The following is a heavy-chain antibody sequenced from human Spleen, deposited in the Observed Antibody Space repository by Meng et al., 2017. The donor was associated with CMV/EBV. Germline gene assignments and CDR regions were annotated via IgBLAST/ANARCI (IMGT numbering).Heavy chain of an antibody. Sequence: ASVKVSCKASGYTFIGYYIHWVRQAPGLGLEWMGWINPNSGDTKFAQNFQGRVTMTRVGSTSTAYMELRRLRSDDTAVYYCARDRDLRFLEWLSAYDIWGQGTMVTVSS. D-gene: IGHD3-3*01. V-gene: IGHV1-2*02. CDR1: GYTFIGYY. J-gene: IGHJ3*02. CDR2: INPNSGDT. CDR3: ARDRDLRFLEWLSAYDI.